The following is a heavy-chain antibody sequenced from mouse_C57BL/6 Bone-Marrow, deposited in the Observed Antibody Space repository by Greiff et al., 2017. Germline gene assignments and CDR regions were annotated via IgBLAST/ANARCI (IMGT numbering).Heavy chain of an antibody. V-gene: IGHV14-4*01. Sequence: VQLQQSGAGLVRPGASVKLSCTASGFNIKDDYMHWVKQRPEQGLEWIGWIDPENGDTEYASKFQGKATITADTSSNTAYLQLSSLTSEDTVVYYCTPHPHMGYFDYWGQGTTLTVSS. J-gene: IGHJ2*01. CDR1: GFNIKDDY. CDR3: TPHPHMGYFDY. D-gene: IGHD1-1*02. CDR2: IDPENGDT.